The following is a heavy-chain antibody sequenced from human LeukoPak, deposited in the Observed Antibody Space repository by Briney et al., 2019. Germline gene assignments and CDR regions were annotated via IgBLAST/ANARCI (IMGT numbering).Heavy chain of an antibody. Sequence: GGSLRLSCAASGFTFSSYAMSWVRQAPGEGLEWVSAISGSGGITYYADSVKGRFTISRDNSKNTLYLQMNSLRAEDTAVYYCAKGWYGGNSRMYGCFDYWGQGTLVTVSS. CDR1: GFTFSSYA. V-gene: IGHV3-23*01. J-gene: IGHJ4*02. CDR2: ISGSGGIT. CDR3: AKGWYGGNSRMYGCFDY. D-gene: IGHD4-23*01.